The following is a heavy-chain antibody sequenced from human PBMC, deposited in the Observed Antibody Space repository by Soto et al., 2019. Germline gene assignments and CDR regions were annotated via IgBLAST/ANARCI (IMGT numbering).Heavy chain of an antibody. CDR3: ARDRPYYYDSSGYFRLDY. Sequence: ASVKVSCKASGYTFTGYYMHWVRQAPGQGLEWMGWINPNSGGTNYAQKFQGRVTMTRDTSISTAYMELSRLRSDDTAVYYCARDRPYYYDSSGYFRLDYWGQGTLVTVPS. J-gene: IGHJ4*02. V-gene: IGHV1-2*02. CDR2: INPNSGGT. D-gene: IGHD3-22*01. CDR1: GYTFTGYY.